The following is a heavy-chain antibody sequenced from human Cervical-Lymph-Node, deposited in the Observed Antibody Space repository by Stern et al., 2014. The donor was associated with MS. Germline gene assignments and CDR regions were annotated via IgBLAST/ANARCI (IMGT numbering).Heavy chain of an antibody. CDR3: ARGNDRGGYIPSD. CDR1: GFTFSNYG. V-gene: IGHV3-33*01. D-gene: IGHD5-12*01. J-gene: IGHJ4*02. CDR2: IWSDGSYE. Sequence: QVQLVESGGGVVQPGRSLRLSCAASGFTFSNYGMHWVRQAPGTGLEWVAVIWSDGSYEKYADSVNGRFTVSRDNFKNMLYLQMNNVRTEDTAMYYCARGNDRGGYIPSDWGQGILVTVSS.